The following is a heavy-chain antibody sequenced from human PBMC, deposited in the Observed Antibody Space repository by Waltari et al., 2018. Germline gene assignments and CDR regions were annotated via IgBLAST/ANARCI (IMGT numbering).Heavy chain of an antibody. Sequence: QVQLVQSGGGGVVHPGRSLRLSRSASGFAFSGFDMHWLRQAPGKGLEWVAVISGDGNNKKYTDSVKGRFTISRDNSKNTLYVQMDSLTTEDTAVYFCAARDGDWNDYWGQGIMVTVSS. V-gene: IGHV3-30-3*01. CDR2: ISGDGNNK. J-gene: IGHJ4*02. D-gene: IGHD1-1*01. CDR1: GFAFSGFD. CDR3: AARDGDWNDY.